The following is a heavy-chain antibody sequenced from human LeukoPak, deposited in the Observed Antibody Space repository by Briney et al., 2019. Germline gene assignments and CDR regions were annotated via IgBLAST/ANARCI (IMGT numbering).Heavy chain of an antibody. CDR1: GYTFTGYY. Sequence: ASVKVSCKASGYTFTGYYMHWVRQAPGQGLEWMGWINPNSGGTNYAQKFQGRVTMTRDTSISTAYMELSRLRSDDTAVYYCARDRGYSLNWFDPWGQGTLVTVSS. V-gene: IGHV1-2*02. J-gene: IGHJ5*02. D-gene: IGHD5-18*01. CDR2: INPNSGGT. CDR3: ARDRGYSLNWFDP.